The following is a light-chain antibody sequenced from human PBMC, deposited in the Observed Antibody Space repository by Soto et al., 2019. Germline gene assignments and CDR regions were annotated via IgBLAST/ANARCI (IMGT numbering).Light chain of an antibody. V-gene: IGKV1-5*01. Sequence: DVQMTQSPSTLSGSVGDRVTITCLASQSISTLLAWYQQKPGKAPKLLIYGASSLDSGVPSRFSGSGSGTEFTLTISSLQSDDFAIYYCQQYNSYSQTFGQGTKVDIK. J-gene: IGKJ1*01. CDR3: QQYNSYSQT. CDR1: QSISTL. CDR2: GAS.